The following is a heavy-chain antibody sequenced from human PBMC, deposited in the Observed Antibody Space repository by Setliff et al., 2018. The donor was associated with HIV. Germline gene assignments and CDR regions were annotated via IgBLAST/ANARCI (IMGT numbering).Heavy chain of an antibody. CDR3: ARQSYYVTGSFYTDVFDL. Sequence: PSETLSLTCTVSGGSISSGSYYWGWIRQPPGKGLEWIASVFYTGSTYYRPSLKSRVTLSVELSKNHFSLELTSVTAADTAVYYCARQSYYVTGSFYTDVFDLWGQGTVVTVSS. V-gene: IGHV4-39*01. D-gene: IGHD3-10*01. J-gene: IGHJ3*01. CDR2: VFYTGST. CDR1: GGSISSGSYY.